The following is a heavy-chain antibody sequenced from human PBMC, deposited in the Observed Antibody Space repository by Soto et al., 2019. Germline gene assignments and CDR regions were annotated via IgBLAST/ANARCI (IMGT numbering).Heavy chain of an antibody. Sequence: EVQLLESGGGLVQPGGSLRLSCAASGFTFNNYAMGWVRQAPGKGLEWVSAITDSGDDTYYIDSVKGRFTISRDNSKSTLYLQMNSLRAEETAIYCCAKLVSSSWSTHYYFDYWGQGTLVTVSS. D-gene: IGHD2-2*01. V-gene: IGHV3-23*01. CDR1: GFTFNNYA. CDR3: AKLVSSSWSTHYYFDY. J-gene: IGHJ4*02. CDR2: ITDSGDDT.